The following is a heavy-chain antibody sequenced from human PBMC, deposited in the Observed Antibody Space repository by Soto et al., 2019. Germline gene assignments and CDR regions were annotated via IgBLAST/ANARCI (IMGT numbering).Heavy chain of an antibody. Sequence: EVQLLESGGGLVQPGGSLRLSCAASGFTFSSYAMSWVRQAPGKGLEWVSAISGSGGSTYYADSVKGRFTISRDNSKITLYLRIKGPRAEGTAVYYCAKGYGLYYFAYWGQGTLVTVST. V-gene: IGHV3-23*01. D-gene: IGHD5-18*01. J-gene: IGHJ4*02. CDR1: GFTFSSYA. CDR3: AKGYGLYYFAY. CDR2: ISGSGGST.